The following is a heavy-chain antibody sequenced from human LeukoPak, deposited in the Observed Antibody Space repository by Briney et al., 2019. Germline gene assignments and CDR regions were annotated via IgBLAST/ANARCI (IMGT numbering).Heavy chain of an antibody. Sequence: PGGSLRLSCAASGFTFSSYGMHWVRQAPGKGLEWVAVIWYDGSNKKYADSVKGRFTISRDNSKNTLYLQMNSLRAEDTAVYYCTRGAYSSGPFDPWGQGTLVTVSS. D-gene: IGHD6-19*01. V-gene: IGHV3-33*01. CDR2: IWYDGSNK. CDR1: GFTFSSYG. CDR3: TRGAYSSGPFDP. J-gene: IGHJ5*02.